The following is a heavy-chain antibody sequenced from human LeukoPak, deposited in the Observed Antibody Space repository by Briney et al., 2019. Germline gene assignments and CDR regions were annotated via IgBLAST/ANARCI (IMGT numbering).Heavy chain of an antibody. CDR2: ISGDGGST. CDR1: GFTFNDYA. J-gene: IGHJ4*02. CDR3: AKDNERLRFLEWLLPAFDY. D-gene: IGHD3-3*01. Sequence: GGSLRLSCAASGFTFNDYAMHWVRQAPGKGLEWVSLISGDGGSTYYADSVKGRFTISRDNSKNSLYLQMNSLRTEYTALYYCAKDNERLRFLEWLLPAFDYWGQGTLVTVSS. V-gene: IGHV3-43*02.